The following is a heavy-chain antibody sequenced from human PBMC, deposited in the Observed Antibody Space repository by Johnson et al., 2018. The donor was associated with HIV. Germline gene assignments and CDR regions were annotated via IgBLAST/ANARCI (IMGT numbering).Heavy chain of an antibody. J-gene: IGHJ3*02. CDR1: GFTFSSYA. CDR2: ISYDGSNK. Sequence: QVQLVESGGGVVQPGRSLRLSCAASGFTFSSYAMHWVRQAPGKGLEWVAVISYDGSNKYYADSVKGRFTISRDNSKNTLYLQMNSLIAEDTAVYYCARDLAALNAFDIWGQGTMVTVSS. V-gene: IGHV3-30-3*01. D-gene: IGHD2-15*01. CDR3: ARDLAALNAFDI.